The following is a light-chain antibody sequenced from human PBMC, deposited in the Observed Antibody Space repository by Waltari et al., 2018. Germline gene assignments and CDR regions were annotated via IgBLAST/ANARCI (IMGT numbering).Light chain of an antibody. CDR3: HSRDISGNHLVL. CDR2: GKN. J-gene: IGLJ3*02. V-gene: IGLV3-19*01. CDR1: SLRSYY. Sequence: SSELTQDPAVSVALGQTVRVTCQGDSLRSYYATWYQQKAGQAPVVVIFGKNNRPPGIPDRFSGSSSGNTASLTITGTQAEDEAEYYCHSRDISGNHLVLFGGGTKLTVL.